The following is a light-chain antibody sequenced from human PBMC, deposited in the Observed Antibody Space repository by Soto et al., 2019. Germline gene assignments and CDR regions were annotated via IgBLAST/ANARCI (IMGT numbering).Light chain of an antibody. CDR3: QQYDASPLT. V-gene: IGKV1-5*03. CDR1: QTVRNW. J-gene: IGKJ2*01. Sequence: DIQMTQSPPTLSASVGDRAIITCRASQTVRNWLAWFQQKPGEAPKLFSYKASRLESGVPSRFSGSVYGTEFTLTITSLVPGESATYFCQQYDASPLTFGQGTKLEIK. CDR2: KAS.